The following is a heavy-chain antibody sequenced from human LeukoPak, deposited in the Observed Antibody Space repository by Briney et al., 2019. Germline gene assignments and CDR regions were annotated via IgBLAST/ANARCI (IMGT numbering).Heavy chain of an antibody. J-gene: IGHJ3*02. D-gene: IGHD3-22*01. CDR3: ARDHYDSSGDGAFDI. Sequence: SGPALVKHTQTLTLTCTFSGFSLSTSGMRVSWIRQPPGKALEWLARIDWDDDKFYSTSLKTRLIISKDTSKNQVVLTMTNMDPVDTATYYCARDHYDSSGDGAFDIWGQGTMVTVSS. V-gene: IGHV2-70*04. CDR2: IDWDDDK. CDR1: GFSLSTSGMR.